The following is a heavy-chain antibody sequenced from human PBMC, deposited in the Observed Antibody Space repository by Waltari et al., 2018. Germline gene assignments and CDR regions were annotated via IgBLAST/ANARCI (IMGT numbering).Heavy chain of an antibody. V-gene: IGHV4-39*01. J-gene: IGHJ5*02. Sequence: QLQLQGSGPGQVNPSETLSLTCTVSGDSISRSSYYWGWIRQPPGKGLEWIGSIYYSGSTYYNPSLKSRLSISVDTPKNQVSLKLSSVTAADAAIYYCARLRSNMTPFDPWGQGTLVTVSS. D-gene: IGHD2-8*01. CDR1: GDSISRSSYY. CDR3: ARLRSNMTPFDP. CDR2: IYYSGST.